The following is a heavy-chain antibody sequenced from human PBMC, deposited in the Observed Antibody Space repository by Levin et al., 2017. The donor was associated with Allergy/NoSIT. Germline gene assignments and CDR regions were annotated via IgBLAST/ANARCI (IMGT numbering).Heavy chain of an antibody. CDR3: ARGGVWWLPRDY. D-gene: IGHD2-15*01. CDR1: GGSMTNYY. J-gene: IGHJ4*02. CDR2: IFYSGST. V-gene: IGHV4-59*01. Sequence: SETLSLTCTVSGGSMTNYYWNWIRQPPGKGLEWIGYIFYSGSTNYNPSLESRVTISVDTSKNQFSLRLSSVPAADTAIYYCARGGVWWLPRDYWGQALLVTVSS.